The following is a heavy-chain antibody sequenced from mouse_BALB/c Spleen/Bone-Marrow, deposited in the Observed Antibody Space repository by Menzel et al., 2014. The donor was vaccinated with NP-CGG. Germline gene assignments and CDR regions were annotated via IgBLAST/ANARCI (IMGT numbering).Heavy chain of an antibody. J-gene: IGHJ2*01. D-gene: IGHD1-1*01. CDR3: ARPDYYGYLNY. Sequence: EVQLQQSGGGLVQPGGSLKLSCAASGFDFSRYWMSWVRQDPGKGLEWIGEINPNSRTINYSPSLKDKFIISRDNAKNTLYLRLNKVRSEDTALYYCARPDYYGYLNYWGQCTTLTVSS. CDR2: INPNSRTI. CDR1: GFDFSRYW. V-gene: IGHV4-1*02.